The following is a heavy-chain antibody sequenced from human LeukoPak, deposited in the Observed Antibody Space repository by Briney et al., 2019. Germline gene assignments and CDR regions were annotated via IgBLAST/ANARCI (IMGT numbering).Heavy chain of an antibody. Sequence: PGGSLRLSCAASGFTFSSYSMNWVRQAPRKGLEWVSSISSSSSYIYYADSVKGRFTISRDNAKNSLYLQMNSLRAEDTSLYYCARYATYYYDSSVYYYAYYFDYWGQGTLVTVSS. CDR3: ARYATYYYDSSVYYYAYYFDY. CDR2: ISSSSSYI. CDR1: GFTFSSYS. D-gene: IGHD3-22*01. V-gene: IGHV3-21*04. J-gene: IGHJ4*02.